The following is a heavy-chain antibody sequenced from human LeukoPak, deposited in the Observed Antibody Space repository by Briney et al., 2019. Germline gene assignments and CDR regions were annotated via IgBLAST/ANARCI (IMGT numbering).Heavy chain of an antibody. CDR3: ARGPMVAPFYYYYYYGMDV. V-gene: IGHV1-18*01. CDR1: GYTFTSYG. J-gene: IGHJ6*02. CDR2: ISAYNGNT. Sequence: GASVKVSCKASGYTFTSYGISWVRQAPGQGLEWMGWISAYNGNTNYAQKVQGRVTMTTDTSTSTAYMELRSLRSDDTAVYYCARGPMVAPFYYYYYYGMDVWGQGTTVTVSS. D-gene: IGHD2-15*01.